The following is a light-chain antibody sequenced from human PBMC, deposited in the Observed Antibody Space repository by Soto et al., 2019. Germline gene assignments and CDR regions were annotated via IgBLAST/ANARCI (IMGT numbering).Light chain of an antibody. CDR1: QDITTY. CDR2: DAS. V-gene: IGKV1-33*01. J-gene: IGKJ5*01. CDR3: QNFDNLPIT. Sequence: DIQMTQSPSSLSASVGDRVTITCQASQDITTYLNWYQQKPGKAPKLLIYDASTLETGVPSRFSGSGSGTDFAFTISSLQPEYIATYYCQNFDNLPITFGQGTRLEIK.